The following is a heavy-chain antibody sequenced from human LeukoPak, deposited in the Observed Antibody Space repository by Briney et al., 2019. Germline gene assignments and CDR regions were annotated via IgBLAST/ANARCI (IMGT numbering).Heavy chain of an antibody. V-gene: IGHV4-59*01. J-gene: IGHJ3*02. CDR2: IYDIGTT. Sequence: SQTHSPTHTVSCRSITSNYWSSIRQPPGSGREWIGYIYDIGTTKYNTSLKSRSPISVDTSKYQFSLKLSSVTAADTAVYYCARDQWSPDIVVVPAATDAFDIWGQGTMVTVSS. D-gene: IGHD2-2*01. CDR3: ARDQWSPDIVVVPAATDAFDI. CDR1: CRSITSNY.